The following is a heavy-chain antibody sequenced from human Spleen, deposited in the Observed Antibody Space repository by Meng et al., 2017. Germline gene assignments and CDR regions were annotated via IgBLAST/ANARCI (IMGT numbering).Heavy chain of an antibody. J-gene: IGHJ6*02. Sequence: GESLKISCAASGFSFGDYWMTWVRQAPGKGLEWVAYIKQDGSETKYVDSVKGRFTISRDNAKNSLYLQMNSLRAEDTAVYYCAKDLDYYGMDVWGQGTTVTVSS. CDR1: GFSFGDYW. CDR2: IKQDGSET. CDR3: AKDLDYYGMDV. V-gene: IGHV3-7*03.